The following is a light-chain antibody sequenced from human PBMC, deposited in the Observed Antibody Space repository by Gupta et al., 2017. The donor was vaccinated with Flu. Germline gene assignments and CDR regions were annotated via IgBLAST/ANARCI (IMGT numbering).Light chain of an antibody. CDR1: NIASKS. Sequence: SYVLTQPPSVSVAPGKTARVTCGGNNIASKSVHWYQQKPGQAPGLVVHDDIDRPSGIPERFSGSNSGNTATLTISRVEAGDEADYYCQVWDRSSDRQGVVFGGGTKLTVL. CDR2: DDI. J-gene: IGLJ2*01. V-gene: IGLV3-21*03. CDR3: QVWDRSSDRQGVV.